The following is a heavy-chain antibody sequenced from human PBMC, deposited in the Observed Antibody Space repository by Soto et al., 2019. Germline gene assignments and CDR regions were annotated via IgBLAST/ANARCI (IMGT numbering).Heavy chain of an antibody. Sequence: QVQLQQWGAGLLKPSETLSLTCAVYGRSFSGYYWSWIRQPPGKGLEWIGEINHSGSTNYNPSLKSRVTISVDTSKNQFSLKLSSVTAADTAVYYCARPRYYYDSSGYSTWGQGTLVTVSS. CDR1: GRSFSGYY. CDR2: INHSGST. V-gene: IGHV4-34*01. J-gene: IGHJ5*02. D-gene: IGHD3-22*01. CDR3: ARPRYYYDSSGYST.